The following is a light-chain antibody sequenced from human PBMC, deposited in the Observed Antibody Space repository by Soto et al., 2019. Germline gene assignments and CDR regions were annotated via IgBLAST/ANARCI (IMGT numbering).Light chain of an antibody. CDR3: QQSYSAAYT. CDR2: AAS. V-gene: IGKV1-39*01. J-gene: IGKJ2*01. Sequence: PMTQSPSSLSASVGDRVTITCRASQSIYSSLNWYHQKPGKAPKLLIYAASNLRSGVPSRFSGSGSGTDFTLSISSLQSEDFATYYCQQSYSAAYTFGQGTKLEI. CDR1: QSIYSS.